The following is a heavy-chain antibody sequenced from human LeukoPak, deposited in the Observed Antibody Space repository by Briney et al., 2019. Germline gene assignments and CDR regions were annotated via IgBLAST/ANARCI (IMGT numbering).Heavy chain of an antibody. D-gene: IGHD6-13*01. CDR3: ARSGGYSSSWSL. Sequence: SETLSLTCTISGGSISTYYWNWIRQPPGKGLEWIGYISNTGITTYNPSLKSRVTISVDTSKSQFSLKLSSVTAADTAVYYCARSGGYSSSWSLWGQGTLVTVSS. J-gene: IGHJ4*02. CDR1: GGSISTYY. CDR2: ISNTGIT. V-gene: IGHV4-59*01.